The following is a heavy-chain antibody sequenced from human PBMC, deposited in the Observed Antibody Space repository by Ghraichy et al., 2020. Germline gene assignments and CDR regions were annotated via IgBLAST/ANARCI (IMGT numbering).Heavy chain of an antibody. CDR2: INPNSGGT. D-gene: IGHD2-15*01. Sequence: ASVKVSCKASGYTFTGYYMHWVRQAPGQGLEWMGRINPNSGGTNYAQKFQGRVTMTRDTSISTAYMELSRLRSDDTAVYYCAKRGCSGGDCYSGLGAFDIWGQGTMVTVSS. CDR1: GYTFTGYY. V-gene: IGHV1-2*06. CDR3: AKRGCSGGDCYSGLGAFDI. J-gene: IGHJ3*02.